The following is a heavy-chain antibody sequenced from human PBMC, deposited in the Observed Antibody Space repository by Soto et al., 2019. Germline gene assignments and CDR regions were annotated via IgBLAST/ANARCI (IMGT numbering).Heavy chain of an antibody. J-gene: IGHJ6*03. CDR3: ARDATFWDTAMDYYYYYYMDV. CDR2: ISSSSSYI. D-gene: IGHD5-18*01. V-gene: IGHV3-21*01. CDR1: GFTFSSYS. Sequence: PGGSLRLSCAASGFTFSSYSMNWVRQAPGKGLEWVSSISSSSSYIYYADSVKGRFTISRDNAKNSLYLQMNSLRAEDTALYYCARDATFWDTAMDYYYYYYMDVWGKGTTVTV.